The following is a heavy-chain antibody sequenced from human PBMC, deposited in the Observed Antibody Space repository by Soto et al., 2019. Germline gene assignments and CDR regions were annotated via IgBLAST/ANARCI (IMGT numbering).Heavy chain of an antibody. CDR1: GYSFTGYW. D-gene: IGHD5-18*01. CDR3: AGNNGYSYGANWFDT. Sequence: PGESLKISCKGSGYSFTGYWIGWVRQMPGKGLEWMGIIYPGDSDTRYSPSFQGQVTISADKSISTAYLQWSSLKASGTAMYYCAGNNGYSYGANWFDTWGQGTLVTVSS. J-gene: IGHJ5*02. V-gene: IGHV5-51*01. CDR2: IYPGDSDT.